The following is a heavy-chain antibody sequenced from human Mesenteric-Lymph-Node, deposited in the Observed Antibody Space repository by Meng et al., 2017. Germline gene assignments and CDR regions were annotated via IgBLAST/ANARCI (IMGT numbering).Heavy chain of an antibody. CDR1: GFTFSSYE. J-gene: IGHJ4*02. D-gene: IGHD3-10*01. CDR2: ISSSGSTI. Sequence: GGSLRLSCAASGFTFSSYEMNWVRQAPGKGLEWVSYISSSGSTIYYADSVKGRFTISRDNAKNSLYLQMNSLRAEDTAVYYCARDREGSGSYTPFDYWGQGTLVTVSS. V-gene: IGHV3-48*03. CDR3: ARDREGSGSYTPFDY.